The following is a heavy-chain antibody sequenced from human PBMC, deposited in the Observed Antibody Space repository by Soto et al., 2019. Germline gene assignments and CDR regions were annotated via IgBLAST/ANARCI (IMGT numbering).Heavy chain of an antibody. CDR1: GFNFGPFW. CDR2: INSDGTTI. J-gene: IGHJ3*02. Sequence: SLRLSCAASGFNFGPFWMHWVRQAPGKGLVWVSHINSDGTTIVYADSVKGRFTISRDNAKNTLYLQMNSLRVEDTAVYFCVRDRGYPDSFDIWGQGT. D-gene: IGHD3-10*01. V-gene: IGHV3-74*01. CDR3: VRDRGYPDSFDI.